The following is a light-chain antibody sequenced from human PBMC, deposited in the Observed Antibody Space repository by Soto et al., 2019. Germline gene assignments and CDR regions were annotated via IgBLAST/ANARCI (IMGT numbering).Light chain of an antibody. V-gene: IGLV1-44*01. Sequence: QSVLTQPPSASGTPGQRVTICCSGSSSNIGSHVVYWYQQLAGTAPKLLMYNNNQRPSGVPDRFSGSKSGTSASLAISGLQSEDEADYYCAVWDDSLDGWVFGGGTKLTVL. CDR3: AVWDDSLDGWV. CDR2: NNN. J-gene: IGLJ3*02. CDR1: SSNIGSHV.